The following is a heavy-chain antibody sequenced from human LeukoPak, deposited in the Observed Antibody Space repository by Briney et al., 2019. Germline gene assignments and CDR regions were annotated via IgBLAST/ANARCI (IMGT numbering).Heavy chain of an antibody. Sequence: ASVKVSCKASGYTFTSYDINWVRQATGQGLEWMGWMNPNGGNTGYAQKFQGRVTITRNTSISTAYMELSSLRSEDTAVYYCARGHGVPAALLGAFDIWGQGTMVTVSS. CDR1: GYTFTSYD. D-gene: IGHD2-2*01. V-gene: IGHV1-8*03. J-gene: IGHJ3*02. CDR3: ARGHGVPAALLGAFDI. CDR2: MNPNGGNT.